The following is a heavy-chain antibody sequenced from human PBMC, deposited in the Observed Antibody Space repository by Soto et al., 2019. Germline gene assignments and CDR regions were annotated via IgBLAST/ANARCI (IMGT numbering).Heavy chain of an antibody. CDR1: GFTFSSYA. V-gene: IGHV3-23*01. Sequence: GGSLRLSCAASGFTFSSYAMSWVRQAPGKGLEWVSAISGSGGSTYYADSVKGRFTISRDNSKNSLYLQMNSLRAEDTAVYYCATSIAAPAYYYYGMDVWGQGTTVTVSS. CDR3: ATSIAAPAYYYYGMDV. D-gene: IGHD6-6*01. CDR2: ISGSGGST. J-gene: IGHJ6*02.